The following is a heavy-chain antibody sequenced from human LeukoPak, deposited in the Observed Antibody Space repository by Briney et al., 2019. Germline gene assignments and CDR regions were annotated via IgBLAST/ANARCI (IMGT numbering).Heavy chain of an antibody. CDR3: ARTGYYGSGSYYNQGYFDV. V-gene: IGHV4-59*01. CDR2: IYYSGST. D-gene: IGHD3-10*01. J-gene: IGHJ2*01. CDR1: GGSISSYY. Sequence: SETLSLTCTVSGGSISSYYWSWIRQPPGKGLEWIGYIYYSGSTNYNPSLESRVTISVDTSKNQFSLKLSSVTAADTAVYYCARTGYYGSGSYYNQGYFDVWGRGTLVTVSS.